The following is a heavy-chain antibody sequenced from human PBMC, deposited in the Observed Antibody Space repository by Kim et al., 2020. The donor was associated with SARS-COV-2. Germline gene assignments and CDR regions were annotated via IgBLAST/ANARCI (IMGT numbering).Heavy chain of an antibody. CDR3: ARGGAYFYGSANYFD. CDR2: IDHTGAT. J-gene: IGHJ2*01. D-gene: IGHD3-10*01. CDR1: GGSVGDFY. Sequence: SETLSLSCAVFGGSVGDFYWSWIRQSPEKGLEWIAEIDHTGATKYNPSLQSRVTLSLDTSKNTLSLRLNSVTAADTAVYYCARGGAYFYGSANYFD. V-gene: IGHV4-34*01.